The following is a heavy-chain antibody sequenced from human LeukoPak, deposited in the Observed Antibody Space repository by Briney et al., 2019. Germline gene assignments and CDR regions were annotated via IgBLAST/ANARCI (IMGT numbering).Heavy chain of an antibody. CDR3: AKAGTTMIGYFDY. V-gene: IGHV3-30*02. CDR2: IRYDGSNK. CDR1: GFTFSSYG. Sequence: PGGSLRLSCAASGFTFSSYGMHWVRQAPGKGLEWVAFIRYDGSNKYYADSVKGRFTISRDNSKNTLYLQMNSLRAEDTAVYYCAKAGTTMIGYFDYWGQGTLVTVSS. D-gene: IGHD3-10*02. J-gene: IGHJ4*02.